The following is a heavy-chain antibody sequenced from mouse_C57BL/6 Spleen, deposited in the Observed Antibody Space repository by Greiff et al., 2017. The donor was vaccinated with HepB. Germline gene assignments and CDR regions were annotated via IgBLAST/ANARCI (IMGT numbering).Heavy chain of an antibody. CDR2: IYPGDGDT. D-gene: IGHD1-1*01. CDR1: GYAFSSSW. V-gene: IGHV1-82*01. J-gene: IGHJ2*01. CDR3: ARERIDYGSSRYFDY. Sequence: QVQLKESGPELVKPGASVKISCKASGYAFSSSWMNWVKQRPGKGLEWIGRIYPGDGDTNYNGKFKGKATLTADKSSSTAYMQLSSLTSEDSAVYFCARERIDYGSSRYFDYWGQGTTLTVSS.